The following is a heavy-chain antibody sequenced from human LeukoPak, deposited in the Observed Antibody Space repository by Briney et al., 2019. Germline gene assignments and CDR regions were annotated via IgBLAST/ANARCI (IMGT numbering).Heavy chain of an antibody. Sequence: GGSLRLSCAASGFTFSSYGMHWVRQAPGKGLEWVAVISYDGSNKYYADSVKGRFTISRDNSKNTLYLQMNSLRAEDTAVYYCAKGYCSGGSCTYYYYYMDVWGKGTTVTVSS. D-gene: IGHD2-15*01. CDR1: GFTFSSYG. J-gene: IGHJ6*03. V-gene: IGHV3-30*18. CDR3: AKGYCSGGSCTYYYYYMDV. CDR2: ISYDGSNK.